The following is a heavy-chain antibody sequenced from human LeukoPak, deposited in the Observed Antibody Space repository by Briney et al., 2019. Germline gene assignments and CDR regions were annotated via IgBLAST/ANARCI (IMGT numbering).Heavy chain of an antibody. CDR1: GFTFSSYA. CDR2: ISGSGGST. V-gene: IGHV3-23*01. J-gene: IGHJ4*02. D-gene: IGHD3-22*01. CDR3: ARDEDYYDSSGYYYRGPPPTY. Sequence: PGGSLRLSCAASGFTFSSYAMSWVRQAPGKGLEWVSAISGSGGSTYYADSVKGRFTISRDNSKNTLYLQMNSLRAEDTAVYYCARDEDYYDSSGYYYRGPPPTYWGQGTLVTVSS.